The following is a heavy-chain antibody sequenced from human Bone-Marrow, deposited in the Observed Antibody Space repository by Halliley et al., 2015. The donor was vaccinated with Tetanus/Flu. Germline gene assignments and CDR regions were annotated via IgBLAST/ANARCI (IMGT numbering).Heavy chain of an antibody. CDR3: AKVGGSGSGWYLPPHQFFDY. D-gene: IGHD6-19*01. CDR2: GGST. J-gene: IGHJ4*02. Sequence: GGSTYYADSVKGRFTISRDNSKSSLYRQMDSLRNEDTAFYSCAKVGGSGSGWYLPPHQFFDYWGQGTLVTVSS. V-gene: IGHV3-43*01.